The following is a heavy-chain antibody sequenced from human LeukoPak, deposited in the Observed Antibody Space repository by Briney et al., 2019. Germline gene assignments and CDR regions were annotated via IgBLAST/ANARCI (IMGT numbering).Heavy chain of an antibody. Sequence: GGSLRLSCTASGFTFSSYAMSWVRQAPGKGLEWVSAISGSGGSTYYADSVKGRFTISRDNSENTLYLQMNSLRAEDTAVYYCAKPLYNWNDAPLDYWGQGTLVTVSS. CDR2: ISGSGGST. CDR1: GFTFSSYA. J-gene: IGHJ4*02. D-gene: IGHD1-20*01. CDR3: AKPLYNWNDAPLDY. V-gene: IGHV3-23*01.